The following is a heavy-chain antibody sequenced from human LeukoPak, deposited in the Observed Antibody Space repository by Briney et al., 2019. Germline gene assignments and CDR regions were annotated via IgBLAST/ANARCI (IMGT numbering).Heavy chain of an antibody. CDR3: ARDAHVVPAATHNWFDP. Sequence: QSGGSLRLSCAASGFTFSSYWMSWVRQAPGKGLEWVANIKQDGSEKYYVDSVKGRFTISRDNAKNSLYLQMNSLRAEDTAVYYCARDAHVVPAATHNWFDPWGQGTLVTVSS. J-gene: IGHJ5*02. CDR1: GFTFSSYW. D-gene: IGHD2-2*01. V-gene: IGHV3-7*01. CDR2: IKQDGSEK.